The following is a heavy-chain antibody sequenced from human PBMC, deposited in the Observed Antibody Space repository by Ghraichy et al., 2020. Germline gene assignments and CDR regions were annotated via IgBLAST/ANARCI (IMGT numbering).Heavy chain of an antibody. V-gene: IGHV3-23*01. Sequence: GGSLRLSCAASGLTFSSYAMSRVRQAPGKGLEWVSTISGSGGTTYYADSVGGRFTISRDNSRNTLFLQMNSLRADDTAVYYCATKSSFDFWGQGTMVTVSS. CDR2: ISGSGGTT. D-gene: IGHD3-10*01. CDR3: ATKSSFDF. CDR1: GLTFSSYA. J-gene: IGHJ3*01.